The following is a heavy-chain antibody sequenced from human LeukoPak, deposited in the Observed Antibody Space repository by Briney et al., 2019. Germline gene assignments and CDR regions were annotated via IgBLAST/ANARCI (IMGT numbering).Heavy chain of an antibody. CDR2: IYPADSDT. CDR3: ARSGSAATPLFDY. CDR1: GYSFTSYW. Sequence: GESLKISCKGSGYSFTSYWIGWVRQMPGKGLEWMGIIYPADSDTRYSPSFQGQVTISADKSISTAYLQWSGLKASHTAMYFCARSGSAATPLFDYWGQGTLVTASS. J-gene: IGHJ4*02. D-gene: IGHD2-2*01. V-gene: IGHV5-51*01.